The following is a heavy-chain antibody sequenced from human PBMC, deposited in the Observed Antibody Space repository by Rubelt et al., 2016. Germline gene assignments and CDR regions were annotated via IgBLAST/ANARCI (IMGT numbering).Heavy chain of an antibody. CDR3: ARERWLQSYGWFDP. J-gene: IGHJ5*02. V-gene: IGHV3-66*01. CDR2: IYIGGST. CDR1: GFTVSSNY. D-gene: IGHD5-24*01. Sequence: EVQLVESGGGLVQPGGSLRLSCAASGFTVSSNYMSWVRQAPGKGLEWVSVIYIGGSTYYADSVKGRFTSSRDNSKNTLYLQMNSLRAEDTAVYYCARERWLQSYGWFDPWGQGTLVTVSS.